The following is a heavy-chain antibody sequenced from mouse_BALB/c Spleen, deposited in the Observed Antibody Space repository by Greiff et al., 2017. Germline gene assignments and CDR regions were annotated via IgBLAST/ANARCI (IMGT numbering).Heavy chain of an antibody. CDR1: GYTFTSYY. J-gene: IGHJ2*01. CDR2: IYPGNVNT. D-gene: IGHD2-10*02. V-gene: IGHV1S56*01. CDR3: AREGYGNYYYFDY. Sequence: QVQLKQSGPELVKPGASVRISCKASGYTFTSYYIHWVKQRPGQGLEWIGWIYPGNVNTKYNEKFKGKATLTADKSSSTAYMQLSSLTSEDSAVYFCAREGYGNYYYFDYWGQGTTLTVSS.